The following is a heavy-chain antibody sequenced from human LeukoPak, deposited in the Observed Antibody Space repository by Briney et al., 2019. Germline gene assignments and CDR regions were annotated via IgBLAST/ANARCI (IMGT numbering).Heavy chain of an antibody. J-gene: IGHJ4*02. CDR2: ISSDGGST. Sequence: GGSLRLSCAASGFTFSSYAMHWVRQAPGKGLEYVSAISSDGGSTYCADSVKGRFTISRDNSKNTLYLQMGSLRGEDMAVYYCARGKHTVWFGDSLGYWGQGTLVTVSS. V-gene: IGHV3-64*02. D-gene: IGHD3-10*01. CDR1: GFTFSSYA. CDR3: ARGKHTVWFGDSLGY.